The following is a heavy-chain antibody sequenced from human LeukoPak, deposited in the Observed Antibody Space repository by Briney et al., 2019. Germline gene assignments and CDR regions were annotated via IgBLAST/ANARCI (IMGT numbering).Heavy chain of an antibody. J-gene: IGHJ4*02. CDR1: GFTFSGSG. CDR3: AKGGCRGTCNPLAY. D-gene: IGHD2-15*01. CDR2: SGDSDGST. V-gene: IGHV3-23*01. Sequence: GGSLRLSCAASGFTFSGSGMSWVRQAPGKGLEWISSSGDSDGSTYYADSLKGRFTISRDNSKNTLYLQMDNLRAEDTAVYYCAKGGCRGTCNPLAYWGQGALVTVS.